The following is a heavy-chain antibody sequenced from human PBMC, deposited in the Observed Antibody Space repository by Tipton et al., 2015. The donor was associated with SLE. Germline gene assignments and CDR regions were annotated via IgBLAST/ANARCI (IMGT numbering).Heavy chain of an antibody. D-gene: IGHD1-26*01. J-gene: IGHJ4*02. V-gene: IGHV4-59*08. CDR2: IYFSGIT. CDR1: GDSISSYY. CDR3: ARHRSSIVGATVDY. Sequence: TLSLTCTVSGDSISSYYWSWIRQPPGKGLEWIGYIYFSGITNYNPSLKSRVTISGDTSKNQFSLTLSSMTAADTAVYYCARHRSSIVGATVDYWGQGTLVTVSS.